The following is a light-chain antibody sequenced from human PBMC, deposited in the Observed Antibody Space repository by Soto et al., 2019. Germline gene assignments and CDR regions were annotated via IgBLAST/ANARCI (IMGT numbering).Light chain of an antibody. CDR1: SSNIGAGYD. CDR3: QSYDNSLSGFWV. J-gene: IGLJ3*02. V-gene: IGLV1-40*01. Sequence: QSVLTQPPSVSGAPGQRVTISCTGSSSNIGAGYDVHWYQQLPGTAPKLLIYGNYNRPSGVPDRFSGSKSGTSASLAITGLQAEDEADYYCQSYDNSLSGFWVFGGGTQLTVL. CDR2: GNY.